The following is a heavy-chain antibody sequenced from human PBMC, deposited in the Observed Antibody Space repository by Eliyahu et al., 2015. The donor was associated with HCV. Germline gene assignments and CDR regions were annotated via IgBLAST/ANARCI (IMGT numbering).Heavy chain of an antibody. Sequence: QVQLVESGGGVVQPGGSLRLSCAASGFTFSGSAMHWVRQAPGKGLGWVAVISYDGSKKYYADSVKGQFTISRDNSKNTLYLQMNSLRAEDTAVYYCAKDVSSSWVEYFQHWGQGTLVTVSP. CDR1: GFTFSGSA. CDR3: AKDVSSSWVEYFQH. D-gene: IGHD6-13*01. V-gene: IGHV3-30*18. CDR2: ISYDGSKK. J-gene: IGHJ1*01.